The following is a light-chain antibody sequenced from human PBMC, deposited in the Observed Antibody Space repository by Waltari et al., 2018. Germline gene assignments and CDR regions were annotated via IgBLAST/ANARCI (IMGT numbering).Light chain of an antibody. Sequence: SSALTQDPAVSVALGQTVRITCQGDSLRSYYASWYQQKPGQAPVLVIYGKNNRPSGIPDRFSGSSSGNTDSLTITGAQAEDEADYYCNSRDSSGNHLVFGTGTKVTVL. CDR3: NSRDSSGNHLV. J-gene: IGLJ1*01. V-gene: IGLV3-19*01. CDR2: GKN. CDR1: SLRSYY.